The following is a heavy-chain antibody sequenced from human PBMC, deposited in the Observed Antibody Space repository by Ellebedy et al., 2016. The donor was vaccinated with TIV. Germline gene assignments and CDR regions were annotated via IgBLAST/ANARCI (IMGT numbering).Heavy chain of an antibody. Sequence: PGGSLRLSCAASGFSSSGMHWVRQAPGKGLEWVAFIRSDGSNKYYADSVKGRFTISRDNSKNTLDLQMTSLRAEDTALYYCVKGAYPVPTVMAVWGQGTTVIVSS. CDR2: IRSDGSNK. V-gene: IGHV3-30*02. D-gene: IGHD3-16*01. CDR3: VKGAYPVPTVMAV. J-gene: IGHJ6*02. CDR1: GFSSSG.